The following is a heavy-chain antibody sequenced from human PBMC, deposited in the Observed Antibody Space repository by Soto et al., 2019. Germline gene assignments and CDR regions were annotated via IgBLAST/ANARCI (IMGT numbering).Heavy chain of an antibody. Sequence: GASMKGSCKASGYTFTSYYMHWVRQAPGQGLEWMGIINPSGGSTSYAQKFQGRVTMTRDTSTSTVYMELSSLRSEDTAVYYCARGFKAAAATNWFDPWGQGTLVTVSS. CDR1: GYTFTSYY. CDR3: ARGFKAAAATNWFDP. D-gene: IGHD6-13*01. CDR2: INPSGGST. J-gene: IGHJ5*02. V-gene: IGHV1-46*01.